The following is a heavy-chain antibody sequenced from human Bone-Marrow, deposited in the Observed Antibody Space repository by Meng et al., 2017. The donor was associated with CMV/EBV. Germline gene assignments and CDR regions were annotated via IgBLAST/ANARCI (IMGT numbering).Heavy chain of an antibody. J-gene: IGHJ4*02. Sequence: GESLKISCAASGFTFSSYSINWVRQAPGKGLEWVSYISSRSTTIHYADSVKGRFTVSRDNAKKSLYLQMNSLRAEDTAVYYCARADGSEYSSSSGLGGIDYWAQGTLVTVSS. CDR3: ARADGSEYSSSSGLGGIDY. CDR2: ISSRSTTI. CDR1: GFTFSSYS. D-gene: IGHD6-6*01. V-gene: IGHV3-48*04.